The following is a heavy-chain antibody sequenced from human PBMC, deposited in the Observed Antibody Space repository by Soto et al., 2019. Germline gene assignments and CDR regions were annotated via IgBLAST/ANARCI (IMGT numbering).Heavy chain of an antibody. CDR1: GYTFTSHD. D-gene: IGHD3-10*01. J-gene: IGHJ6*03. CDR2: MNPNSGNT. Sequence: ASVKVSCKASGYTFTSHDINWVRQATGQGLEWMGWMNPNSGNTGYAQKFQGRVTMTRNTSISTAYMELSSLRSEDTAVYYCARGRTPYYYGSGSYYNVPDYYYYMDVWGKGTTVTVSS. CDR3: ARGRTPYYYGSGSYYNVPDYYYYMDV. V-gene: IGHV1-8*01.